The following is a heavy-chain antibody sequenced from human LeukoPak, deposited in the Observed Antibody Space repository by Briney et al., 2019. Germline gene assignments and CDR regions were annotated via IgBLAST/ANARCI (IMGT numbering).Heavy chain of an antibody. D-gene: IGHD2-15*01. V-gene: IGHV3-21*01. J-gene: IGHJ3*02. CDR2: TSTSMSEI. Sequence: GGSLRLSCAASGFTSSSYSMYWGRHALRKGLERVSLTSTSMSEIYYTYSVKSRFSTSTDNTQNTQYLHTYSPRDADTPVYYCARGYCSGGSCYSGDAFDIWGQGTMVTVSS. CDR1: GFTSSSYS. CDR3: ARGYCSGGSCYSGDAFDI.